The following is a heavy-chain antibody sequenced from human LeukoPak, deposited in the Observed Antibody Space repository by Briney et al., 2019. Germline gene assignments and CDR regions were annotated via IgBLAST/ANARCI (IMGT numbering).Heavy chain of an antibody. CDR2: IYHSGST. CDR1: GGSISSGGYS. V-gene: IGHV4-30-2*01. Sequence: SQTLSLTCAVSGGSISSGGYSWSWIRQPPGKGLEWIGYIYHSGSTYYNPSLKSRVTISVDRSKNQFSLKLSSVTAADTAVYYCASEIGDPGASDIWGQGTMVTVSS. CDR3: ASEIGDPGASDI. D-gene: IGHD2/OR15-2a*01. J-gene: IGHJ3*02.